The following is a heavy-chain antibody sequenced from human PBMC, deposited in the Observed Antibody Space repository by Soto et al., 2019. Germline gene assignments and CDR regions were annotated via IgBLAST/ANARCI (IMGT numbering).Heavy chain of an antibody. CDR2: ISAYNGNT. J-gene: IGHJ4*02. CDR1: GYTFTSYG. V-gene: IGHV1-18*01. Sequence: ASVKVSCKASGYTFTSYGISWVRQAPGQGLEWMGWISAYNGNTNYAQKLQGRVTMTTVTSTSTAYMELRSLRSVDTAVYSCARDGYDFWSGYYGIIDYWGQGTLVTVSS. D-gene: IGHD3-3*01. CDR3: ARDGYDFWSGYYGIIDY.